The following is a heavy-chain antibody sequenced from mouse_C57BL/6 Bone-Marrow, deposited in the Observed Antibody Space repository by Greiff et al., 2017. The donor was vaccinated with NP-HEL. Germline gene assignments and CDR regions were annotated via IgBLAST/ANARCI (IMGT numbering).Heavy chain of an antibody. V-gene: IGHV5-4*01. J-gene: IGHJ3*01. CDR1: GFTFSSYA. Sequence: EVHLVESGGGLVKPGGSLKLSCAASGFTFSSYAMSWVRQTPEKRLEWVATISDGGSYTYYPDNVKGRFTISRDNAKNNLYLQMSHLKSEDTAMYYCARPFAYWGQGTLVTVSA. CDR2: ISDGGSYT. CDR3: ARPFAY.